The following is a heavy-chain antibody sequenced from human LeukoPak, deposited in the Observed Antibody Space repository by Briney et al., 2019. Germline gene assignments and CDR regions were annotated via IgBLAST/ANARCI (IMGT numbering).Heavy chain of an antibody. V-gene: IGHV3-23*01. CDR2: ISPSGDIT. CDR3: AKDDAWLRFGE. J-gene: IGHJ4*02. Sequence: GGSLRLSCAASGFTFSNHGMNWVRQAPGKGLEWVSGISPSGDITYCADSVRGRFTISRDNSKNTLYLEVISLAAEDTAVYYCAKDDAWLRFGEWSQGTLVTVSS. CDR1: GFTFSNHG. D-gene: IGHD3-10*01.